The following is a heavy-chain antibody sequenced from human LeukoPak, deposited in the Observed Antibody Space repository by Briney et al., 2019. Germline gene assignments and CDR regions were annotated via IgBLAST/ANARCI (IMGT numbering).Heavy chain of an antibody. CDR2: IYTSGST. D-gene: IGHD3-10*01. Sequence: SETLSLTCTGSGVSISSYYWSWLRQPAGKGLEWIGRIYTSGSTNYNPSLKSRVTMSVDTSKNQFSLKLSSVTAADTAVYYCARGVTYYYGWGSFSRMYYFDYWGQGTLVTVSS. J-gene: IGHJ4*02. CDR1: GVSISSYY. V-gene: IGHV4-4*07. CDR3: ARGVTYYYGWGSFSRMYYFDY.